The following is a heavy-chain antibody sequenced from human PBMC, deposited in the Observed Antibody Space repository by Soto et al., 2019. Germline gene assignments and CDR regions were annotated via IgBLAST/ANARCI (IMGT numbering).Heavy chain of an antibody. V-gene: IGHV4-59*08. J-gene: IGHJ6*03. Sequence: PSETLSLTCTVSGGSISSYYWSWIRQPPGKGLEWIVYIYYSGSTNYNPSLKSRVTISVDTSKNQFSLKLSSVTAADTAVYYCARHHYDFWSDYYYYYMDVWGKGTTVTVSS. D-gene: IGHD3-3*01. CDR2: IYYSGST. CDR3: ARHHYDFWSDYYYYYMDV. CDR1: GGSISSYY.